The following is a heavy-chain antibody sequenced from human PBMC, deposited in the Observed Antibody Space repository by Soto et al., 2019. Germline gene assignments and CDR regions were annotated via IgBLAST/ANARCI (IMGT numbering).Heavy chain of an antibody. CDR1: GFIFTGYE. Sequence: LRLSCVASGFIFTGYEFNWVRQAPGKGLEWVSYISSSGGVLDYADSVKGRFTISKDNAKNSLYLHMNNLRAEDTAVYYCAILNYYDSRGQVFDYWGPGTMVTVSS. V-gene: IGHV3-48*03. CDR3: AILNYYDSRGQVFDY. D-gene: IGHD3-22*01. J-gene: IGHJ4*02. CDR2: ISSSGGVL.